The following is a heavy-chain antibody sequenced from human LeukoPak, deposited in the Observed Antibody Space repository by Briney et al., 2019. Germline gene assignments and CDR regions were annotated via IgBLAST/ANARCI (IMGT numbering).Heavy chain of an antibody. CDR2: MHHTGNN. CDR3: AGDSTGLFFDY. CDR1: GGSINTGSFF. J-gene: IGHJ4*02. D-gene: IGHD2-8*02. V-gene: IGHV4-39*02. Sequence: SETLSLTCTVSGGSINTGSFFWGWIRQPPGKGLEWIGSMHHTGNNYYNPSVTSRATISLDTSKNKVSLTLRSVTAADMAVYYCAGDSTGLFFDYWGQGTLITVSS.